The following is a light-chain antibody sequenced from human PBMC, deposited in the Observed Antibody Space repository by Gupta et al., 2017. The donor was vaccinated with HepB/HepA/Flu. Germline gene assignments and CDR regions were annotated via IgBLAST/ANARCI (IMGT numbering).Light chain of an antibody. Sequence: DIQMTQSPSSLSASVGDRVTLSCQAGQDIRSNLNWYHQRPGKAPKLLIYGASTLETGVPSRFRGTGSGTSFTLIISSLQSEDFGTFFCQQFENLPYTFGQGTNLEI. CDR3: QQFENLPYT. J-gene: IGKJ2*01. CDR1: QDIRSN. CDR2: GAS. V-gene: IGKV1-33*01.